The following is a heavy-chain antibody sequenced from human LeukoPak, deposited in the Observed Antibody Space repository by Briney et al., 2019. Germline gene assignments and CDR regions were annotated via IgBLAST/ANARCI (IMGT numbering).Heavy chain of an antibody. D-gene: IGHD1-1*01. J-gene: IGHJ4*02. CDR3: ARCGVGTHDLDY. Sequence: SETLSLTCTVSGGPISSGGYYWSWIRQPPGKGLEWIGYIYHSGSTYYNPSLKSRVTISVDSSKNQFSLKLSSVTAADTAVYYCARCGVGTHDLDYWGQGTLVTVSS. CDR1: GGPISSGGYY. V-gene: IGHV4-30-2*01. CDR2: IYHSGST.